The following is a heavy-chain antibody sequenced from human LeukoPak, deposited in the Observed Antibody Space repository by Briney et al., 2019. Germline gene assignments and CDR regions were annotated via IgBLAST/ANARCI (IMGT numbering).Heavy chain of an antibody. CDR1: GFTFSSYW. CDR2: IKQDGTET. CDR3: MGGRGWLPEN. V-gene: IGHV3-7*01. J-gene: IGHJ4*02. Sequence: GGSLRLSCAASGFTFSSYWMNWVRQAPGKGLEWVAIIKQDGTETFYVDSVKGRFTISRDNVKNSLYLQMNSLRIEDAAVYYCMGGRGWLPENWGQGTPVTVSS. D-gene: IGHD3-22*01.